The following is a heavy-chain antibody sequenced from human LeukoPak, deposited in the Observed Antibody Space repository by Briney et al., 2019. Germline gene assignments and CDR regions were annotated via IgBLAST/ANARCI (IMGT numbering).Heavy chain of an antibody. J-gene: IGHJ6*03. CDR3: ASAGGDNYYYYYMDV. V-gene: IGHV4-39*01. Sequence: PSETLSLTCTVSGGSISSSSYYWGWIRQPPGKGLEWIGSIYYSGSTYYNPSLKSRVTISVDTSKSQFSLKLSSVTAADTAVYYCASAGGDNYYYYYMDVWGKGTTVTVSS. CDR2: IYYSGST. D-gene: IGHD2-21*01. CDR1: GGSISSSSYY.